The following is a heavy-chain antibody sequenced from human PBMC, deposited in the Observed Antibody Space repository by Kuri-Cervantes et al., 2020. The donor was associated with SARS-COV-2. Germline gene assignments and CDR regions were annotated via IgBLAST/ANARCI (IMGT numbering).Heavy chain of an antibody. CDR2: ISYDGSNK. CDR3: ARARFLEGLLSREYYNGLDV. D-gene: IGHD3-3*01. V-gene: IGHV3-30-3*01. Sequence: GESLKISRAASGFTYSSYAMHWVRQAPGKGLEWVAVISYDGSNKYYADSVKSRFTISRDNSKNTLYLQMNSLRAEDTAVYYCARARFLEGLLSREYYNGLDVWGQGTTVTVSS. J-gene: IGHJ6*02. CDR1: GFTYSSYA.